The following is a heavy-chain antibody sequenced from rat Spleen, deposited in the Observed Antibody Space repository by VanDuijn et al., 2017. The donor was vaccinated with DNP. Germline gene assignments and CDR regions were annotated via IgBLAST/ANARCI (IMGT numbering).Heavy chain of an antibody. J-gene: IGHJ3*01. CDR3: AIYFYSGDNWFGY. CDR1: GFTFSDYY. CDR2: ISYDGGHT. Sequence: EVRLVESGGGLVQPGWSLRLSCVASGFTFSDYYMAWVRQAPTKGLEWVAYISYDGGHTSYGDSVRGRFTISRDGAKNTLYLQMNRLRTADTGTYYGAIYFYSGDNWFGYWGQGTLVTVSS. D-gene: IGHD1-1*01. V-gene: IGHV5-20*01.